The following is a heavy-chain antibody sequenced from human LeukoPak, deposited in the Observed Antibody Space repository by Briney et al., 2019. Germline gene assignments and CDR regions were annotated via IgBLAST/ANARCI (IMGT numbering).Heavy chain of an antibody. CDR2: MNPNSGNT. V-gene: IGHV1-8*03. CDR3: ARAAYSSSWSYYYYYMDV. CDR1: GYTFTSYD. J-gene: IGHJ6*03. Sequence: ASVKVSCKASGYTFTSYDINWVRQATGQGLEWMGWMNPNSGNTGYAQKSQGRVTITRNTSISTAYMELSSLRSEDTAVYYCARAAYSSSWSYYYYYMDVWGKGTTVTVSS. D-gene: IGHD6-13*01.